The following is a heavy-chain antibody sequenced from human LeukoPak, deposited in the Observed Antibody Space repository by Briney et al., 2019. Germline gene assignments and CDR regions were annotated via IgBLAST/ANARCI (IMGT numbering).Heavy chain of an antibody. CDR1: GGTFSSYA. CDR2: IIPIFGTA. CDR3: ARDRFYGGNFRWVY. D-gene: IGHD4-23*01. J-gene: IGHJ4*02. V-gene: IGHV1-69*06. Sequence: SVKVSCKASGGTFSSYAISWVRQAPGQGLEWMGGIIPIFGTANYAQKFQGRVTITADKSTSTAYMELSSLRSDDTAVYYCARDRFYGGNFRWVYWGQGTLVTVSS.